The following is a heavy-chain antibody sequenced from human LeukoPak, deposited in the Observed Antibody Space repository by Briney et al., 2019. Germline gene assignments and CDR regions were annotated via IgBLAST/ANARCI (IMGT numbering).Heavy chain of an antibody. J-gene: IGHJ4*02. Sequence: SETLSLTCGVYGGSFSSYYWSWIRQPPGKGLEWIGEINHSGTTNYKPSLKSRVTISVDTYKNQFSLKLSSVTAADTAVYYCARADYYDNSGPFDYWGQGTLVTVSP. D-gene: IGHD3-22*01. CDR1: GGSFSSYY. V-gene: IGHV4-34*01. CDR3: ARADYYDNSGPFDY. CDR2: INHSGTT.